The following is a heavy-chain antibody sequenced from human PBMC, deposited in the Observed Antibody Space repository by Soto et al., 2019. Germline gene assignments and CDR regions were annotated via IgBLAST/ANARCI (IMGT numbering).Heavy chain of an antibody. V-gene: IGHV3-73*02. CDR3: TTDLTAVPGSGGKKRFDP. J-gene: IGHJ5*02. CDR2: MRSKANGYAT. D-gene: IGHD6-19*01. Sequence: EVQLVESGGGLVQPGGSLKLSCAASGFTFSDSGMHWVRQASGKGLEWVGRMRSKANGYATAYAASVKGRFTVSRDDSKNTVYLQMNSLKTEDTAVYYCTTDLTAVPGSGGKKRFDPWGQGTLVTVSS. CDR1: GFTFSDSG.